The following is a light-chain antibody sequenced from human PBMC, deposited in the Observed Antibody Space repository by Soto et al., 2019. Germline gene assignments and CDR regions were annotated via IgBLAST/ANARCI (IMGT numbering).Light chain of an antibody. CDR3: QQYKNWPPLT. J-gene: IGKJ4*01. V-gene: IGKV3-15*01. CDR1: QSVSYN. Sequence: EIVMTQSPATLSVSPGERATLSCRASQSVSYNLAWYQQKPGQGPRLLIYGAFTRATGIPARFSGSGCGTEFTLTISSLQSEDFAVYYCQQYKNWPPLTFGGGTKVEIK. CDR2: GAF.